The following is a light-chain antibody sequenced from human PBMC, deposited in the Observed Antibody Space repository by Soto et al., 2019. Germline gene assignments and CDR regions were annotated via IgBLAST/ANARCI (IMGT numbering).Light chain of an antibody. CDR2: GAS. J-gene: IGKJ1*01. Sequence: DIQMTQSPSSLSASVGDRVTITCRASQGIIDYLAWYQQKPGKPPKLLIYGASTLQSGVPSRFSGSGAGTDFPRTISSLQPEDVATYYCQKYDSAPQTFGPGTKVEIK. V-gene: IGKV1-27*01. CDR3: QKYDSAPQT. CDR1: QGIIDY.